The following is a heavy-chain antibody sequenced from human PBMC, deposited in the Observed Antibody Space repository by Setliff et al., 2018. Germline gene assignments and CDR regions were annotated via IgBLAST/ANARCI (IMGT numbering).Heavy chain of an antibody. CDR1: GGSISSYF. Sequence: LSLTCTISGGSISSYFWTWIRQPAGKGLEWIGRIYTSGSTNYNPSLKSRVTMSIDTSKNQFSLKLTSVTAADAAVYYCVRDLPELTGRSFDPWGQGTQVTVSS. D-gene: IGHD7-27*01. V-gene: IGHV4-4*07. CDR2: IYTSGST. CDR3: VRDLPELTGRSFDP. J-gene: IGHJ5*01.